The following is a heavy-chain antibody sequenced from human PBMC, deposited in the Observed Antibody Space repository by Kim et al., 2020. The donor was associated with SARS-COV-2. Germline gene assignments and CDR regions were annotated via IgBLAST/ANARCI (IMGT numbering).Heavy chain of an antibody. D-gene: IGHD5-12*01. CDR3: AKDPDIVATKYYVDY. Sequence: DSVRGRCTIARDNSKNTLYLRMNSLRAEDTAVYYCAKDPDIVATKYYVDYWGQGALVAVSS. J-gene: IGHJ4*02. V-gene: IGHV3-23*01.